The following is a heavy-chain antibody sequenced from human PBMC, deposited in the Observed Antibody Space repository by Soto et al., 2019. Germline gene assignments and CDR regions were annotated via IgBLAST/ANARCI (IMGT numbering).Heavy chain of an antibody. Sequence: ETLSLTCSVSGGSISYNSYYWGWIRQPPGKGLEWVGGIFYTGTTYYSPSLKDRVTISVDTSKNSFSLNLTSVTATDTAVYFCARLVVVAPVANAWGQGTLVTVSS. CDR2: IFYTGTT. J-gene: IGHJ5*02. CDR3: ARLVVVAPVANA. D-gene: IGHD2-21*01. CDR1: GGSISYNSYY. V-gene: IGHV4-39*02.